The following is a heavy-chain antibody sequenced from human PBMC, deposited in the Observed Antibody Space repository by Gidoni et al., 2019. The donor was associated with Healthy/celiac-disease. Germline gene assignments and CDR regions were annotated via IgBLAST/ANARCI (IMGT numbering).Heavy chain of an antibody. J-gene: IGHJ4*02. D-gene: IGHD3-22*01. V-gene: IGHV3-30-3*01. CDR1: GVTCSSYA. CDR3: ARDSYSPIDYDSSGYY. CDR2: ISYDGSNK. Sequence: QVQLVESGGGVVQPGRSRRLACAASGVTCSSYAMHWVRQAPGKGLEWVAVISYDGSNKYYADSVKGRFTISRDNSKNTLYLQMNSLRAEDTAVYYCARDSYSPIDYDSSGYYWGQGTLVTVSS.